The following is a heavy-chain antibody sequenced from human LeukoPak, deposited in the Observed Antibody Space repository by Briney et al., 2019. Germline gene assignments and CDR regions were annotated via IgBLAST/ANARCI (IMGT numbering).Heavy chain of an antibody. CDR2: IYSGGST. CDR1: GFTVSSNY. Sequence: GGSLRLSCAASGFTVSSNYMSWVRQAPGKGLEWVSVIYSGGSTYYADSVKGRFTISRDTSKNTLYLQMNSLRAEDTAVYYCARDRGEHRGGGFDYWGQGTLVTVFS. V-gene: IGHV3-53*01. CDR3: ARDRGEHRGGGFDY. D-gene: IGHD1/OR15-1a*01. J-gene: IGHJ4*02.